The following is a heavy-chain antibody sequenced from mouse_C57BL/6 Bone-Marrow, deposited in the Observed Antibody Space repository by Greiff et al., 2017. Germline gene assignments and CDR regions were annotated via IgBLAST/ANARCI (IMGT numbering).Heavy chain of an antibody. V-gene: IGHV1-55*01. J-gene: IGHJ4*01. CDR3: ARGYYGSRLSMDY. CDR1: GYTFTSYW. Sequence: QVQLQQPGAELVKPGASVKMSCKASGYTFTSYWITWVKQRPGQGLEWIGDIYPGSGSTNYNEKFKSKATLTVDTSSSTAYMQLSSLTSEDSAVYYCARGYYGSRLSMDYWGQGTSVTVSS. CDR2: IYPGSGST. D-gene: IGHD1-1*01.